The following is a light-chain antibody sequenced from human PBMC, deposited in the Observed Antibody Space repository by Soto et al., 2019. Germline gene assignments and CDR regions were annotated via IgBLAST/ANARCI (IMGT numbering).Light chain of an antibody. Sequence: QSVPAQPASVSGTPGQSITISCTGSNSDIGIYDFVSWYQHHPGKAPKLIVSEVSHRPSGVSNRFSGSKSGNTASLTISGLQSEDEADYYCISYTSDDVRYVFGTGTKVTV. J-gene: IGLJ1*01. CDR3: ISYTSDDVRYV. V-gene: IGLV2-14*01. CDR2: EVS. CDR1: NSDIGIYDF.